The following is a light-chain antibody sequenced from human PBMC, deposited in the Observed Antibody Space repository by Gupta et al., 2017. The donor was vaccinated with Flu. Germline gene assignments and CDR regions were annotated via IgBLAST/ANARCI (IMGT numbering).Light chain of an antibody. CDR1: SSDIGDYNS. V-gene: IGLV2-14*01. CDR3: ISDTRRSVFF. Sequence: QSALTQPAAVSGSPGHSITIPCTRPSSDIGDYNSVSWYQHHPGKALKLVYFEVNNRPSVVSDRFAGSKSGATSSLTISGRQAEDEADYYCISDTRRSVFFFGAGTTVTV. CDR2: EVN. J-gene: IGLJ1*01.